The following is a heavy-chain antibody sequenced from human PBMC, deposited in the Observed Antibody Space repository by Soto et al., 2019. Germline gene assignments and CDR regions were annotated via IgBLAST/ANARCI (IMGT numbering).Heavy chain of an antibody. J-gene: IGHJ5*02. V-gene: IGHV4-39*02. D-gene: IGHD3-10*01. CDR2: IYYSGTT. Sequence: SETLSLICTVSGGAIRSSIYYWCWIRQPPGKGLEWIGTIYYSGTTYYNPSLRSRVTISVDTSKNHFSLKLTSVTAADTAVYYCASLPSVAGSGRFGPWGQGTLVTVSS. CDR3: ASLPSVAGSGRFGP. CDR1: GGAIRSSIYY.